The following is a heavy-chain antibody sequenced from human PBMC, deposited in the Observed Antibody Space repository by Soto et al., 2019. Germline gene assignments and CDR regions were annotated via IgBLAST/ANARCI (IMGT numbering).Heavy chain of an antibody. Sequence: QTLSLTCAISGDSVSSNSAAWDWIRQSPSRGLEWLGRTYYRSKWFNDYAVAVKGRITINPDTSKSHFSLQLNSVTPEDTAVYYCARSTGWFDYWGQGTLVTVSS. J-gene: IGHJ4*02. CDR3: ARSTGWFDY. D-gene: IGHD6-19*01. CDR2: TYYRSKWFN. V-gene: IGHV6-1*01. CDR1: GDSVSSNSAA.